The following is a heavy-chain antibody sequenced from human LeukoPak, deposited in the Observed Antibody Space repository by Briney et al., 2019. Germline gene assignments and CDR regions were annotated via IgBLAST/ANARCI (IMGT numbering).Heavy chain of an antibody. CDR2: IIPILGIA. CDR1: GYTFTGYY. D-gene: IGHD7-27*01. V-gene: IGHV1-69*02. Sequence: EASVKVSCKASGYTFTGYYMHWVRQAPGQGLEWMGRIIPILGIANYAQKFQGRVTITADKSTSTAYMELSSLRSEDTAVYYCATPTGDTKPRLSYDAFDIWGQGTMVTVSS. CDR3: ATPTGDTKPRLSYDAFDI. J-gene: IGHJ3*02.